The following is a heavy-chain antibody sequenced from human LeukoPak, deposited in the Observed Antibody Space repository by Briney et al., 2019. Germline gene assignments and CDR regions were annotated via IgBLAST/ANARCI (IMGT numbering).Heavy chain of an antibody. CDR3: ARETSNYYYFDS. CDR1: GGTFSSYG. V-gene: IGHV1-69*13. CDR2: IVPMYGTR. Sequence: SVKVSCKASGGTFSSYGINWVRPAPGQGLEWMGGIVPMYGTRNYAQKFQGRVIITADESTTTAYMELRSLRSEDTAVYYCARETSNYYYFDSWGQGTLVTVSS. J-gene: IGHJ4*02. D-gene: IGHD4-11*01.